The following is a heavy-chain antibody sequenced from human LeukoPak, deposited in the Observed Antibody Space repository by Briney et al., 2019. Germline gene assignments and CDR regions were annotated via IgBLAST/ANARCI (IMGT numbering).Heavy chain of an antibody. V-gene: IGHV3-7*03. CDR1: GLTFSNYW. CDR2: IKQDGSEK. D-gene: IGHD3-16*01. J-gene: IGHJ4*02. CDR3: ARDGFGTGSN. Sequence: GGSLRLSCAASGLTFSNYWMDWVRQAPGKGLEWVANIKQDGSEKNYVDSVKGRFIISRDNTKNSLYLQMNTLRADDTAVYYCARDGFGTGSNWGQGTLVTVSS.